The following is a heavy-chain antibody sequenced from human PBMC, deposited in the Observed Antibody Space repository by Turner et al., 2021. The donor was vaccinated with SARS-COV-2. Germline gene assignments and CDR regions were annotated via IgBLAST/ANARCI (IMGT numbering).Heavy chain of an antibody. J-gene: IGHJ4*02. V-gene: IGHV4-59*08. CDR1: GSPITSYS. CDR2: IDSGGTT. D-gene: IGHD1-1*01. CDR3: ARHTYWNAYFDY. Sequence: VQLQESCPGPVMPSETLSLTCIVSGSPITSYSWSWIRQPPGKGLEWIGYIDSGGTTKENPALKSRVAISEDTSKSQLSLRLSSVTDPDTAVYYGARHTYWNAYFDYWGQGTLVTVSP.